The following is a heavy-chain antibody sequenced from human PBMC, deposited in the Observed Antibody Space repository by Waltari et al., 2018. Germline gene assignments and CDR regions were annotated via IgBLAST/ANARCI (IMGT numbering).Heavy chain of an antibody. D-gene: IGHD3-10*01. CDR1: GGSITSYY. Sequence: QVQLQESGQGLVKASEALYLTCTVPGGSITSYYWSWSREPPGKGLEWRVYIYYSGGTNYNPSLKSRATISVDTSKNQFSLKLSSVTAAYTSVYYCARYYGSGSYLSWFDPWGQGTLVTVSS. J-gene: IGHJ5*02. V-gene: IGHV4-59*01. CDR2: IYYSGGT. CDR3: ARYYGSGSYLSWFDP.